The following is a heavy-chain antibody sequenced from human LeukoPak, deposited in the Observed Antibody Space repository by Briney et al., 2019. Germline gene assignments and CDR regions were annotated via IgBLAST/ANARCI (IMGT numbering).Heavy chain of an antibody. D-gene: IGHD3-22*01. J-gene: IGHJ4*02. CDR1: GGSISSGSYY. Sequence: SETLSLTCTVSGGSISSGSYYWSWIRQPAGKGLEWIERIYTSGSTNYNPSLKSRVTISVDTSKNQFSLKLSSVTAADTAVYYCARGTHYYDSSGYYPYYFDYWGQGTLVAVSS. V-gene: IGHV4-61*02. CDR2: IYTSGST. CDR3: ARGTHYYDSSGYYPYYFDY.